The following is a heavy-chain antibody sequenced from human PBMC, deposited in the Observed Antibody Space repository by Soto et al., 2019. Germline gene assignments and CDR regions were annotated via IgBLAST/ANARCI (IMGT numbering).Heavy chain of an antibody. D-gene: IGHD5-12*01. CDR3: ARHHGPTTPENWFDP. J-gene: IGHJ5*02. Sequence: QVHLVQSGVEVKTPGASVKVSCQASGYTFFTYDISWVRQAPGQGLEWMGWSSTYSGDTKYAQKFQGRVTMTTDTSTTTAYLELRSLRSDDTSVYYCARHHGPTTPENWFDPWGQGTLVTVSS. V-gene: IGHV1-18*01. CDR1: GYTFFTYD. CDR2: SSTYSGDT.